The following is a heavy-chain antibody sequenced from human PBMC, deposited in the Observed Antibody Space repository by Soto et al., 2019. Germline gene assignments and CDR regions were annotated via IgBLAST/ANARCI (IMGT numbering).Heavy chain of an antibody. CDR2: IFPDDSET. CDR1: GYSFSSYW. Sequence: GESLKISCKASGYSFSSYWVGWVRQIPGKGLEWMGIIFPDDSETRYSPSFQGKVSISVDKSITTAYLQWSSLKASDTAMYYCARRLYDTSGYRYFDFWGQGTLVTVSS. V-gene: IGHV5-51*01. CDR3: ARRLYDTSGYRYFDF. J-gene: IGHJ4*02. D-gene: IGHD3-22*01.